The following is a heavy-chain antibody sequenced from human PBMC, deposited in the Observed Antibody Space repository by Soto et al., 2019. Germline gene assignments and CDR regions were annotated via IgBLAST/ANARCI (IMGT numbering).Heavy chain of an antibody. J-gene: IGHJ6*02. Sequence: QVQLMQSGAEVKKPGSSVKVSCKVSGGTFSNYAIDWVRLAPGHGLEWMGGIVPIFGTTYYTQKFQGRATIIADASTTTAYLEMSSLRSEDTAIYYCARVEAVAGLYNYHGLDVWGQGTAVTVSS. CDR1: GGTFSNYA. D-gene: IGHD6-19*01. V-gene: IGHV1-69*12. CDR3: ARVEAVAGLYNYHGLDV. CDR2: IVPIFGTT.